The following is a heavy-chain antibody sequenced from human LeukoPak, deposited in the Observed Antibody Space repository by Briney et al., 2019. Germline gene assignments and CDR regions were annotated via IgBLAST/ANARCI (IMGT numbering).Heavy chain of an antibody. D-gene: IGHD3-10*01. CDR2: ISGSGGST. J-gene: IGHJ5*02. V-gene: IGHV3-23*01. CDR3: AKDPSRLWKPNWFDP. Sequence: PGGSLRLSCAASGFTFSSYAMHWVRQAPGKGLEWVSAISGSGGSTYYADSVKGRFTISRDNSKNTLYLQMNSLRAEDTAVYYCAKDPSRLWKPNWFDPWGQGTLVTVSS. CDR1: GFTFSSYA.